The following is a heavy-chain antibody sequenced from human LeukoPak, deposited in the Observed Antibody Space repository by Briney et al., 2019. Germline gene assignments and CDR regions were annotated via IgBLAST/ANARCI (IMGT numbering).Heavy chain of an antibody. J-gene: IGHJ3*02. CDR2: IYATGST. Sequence: SETLSLTCTVSGGSISSYYWSWIRQPAGKGLEWIGRIYATGSTKYNPSLGGRVTMSIDMSKNQLSLKLSSVTAADTAVYYCARTTSIAARIDAFDIWGQGTMVTVSS. V-gene: IGHV4-4*07. D-gene: IGHD6-6*01. CDR3: ARTTSIAARIDAFDI. CDR1: GGSISSYY.